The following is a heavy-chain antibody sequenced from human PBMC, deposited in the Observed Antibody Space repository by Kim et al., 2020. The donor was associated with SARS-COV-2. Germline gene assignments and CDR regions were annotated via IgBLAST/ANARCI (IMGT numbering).Heavy chain of an antibody. Sequence: YPGSVKGRFTISRETAKNSLYLQMNSLRAGDTAVYYCARGYSSSWYWAFDIWGQGTMVTVSS. CDR3: ARGYSSSWYWAFDI. V-gene: IGHV3-13*01. J-gene: IGHJ3*02. D-gene: IGHD6-13*01.